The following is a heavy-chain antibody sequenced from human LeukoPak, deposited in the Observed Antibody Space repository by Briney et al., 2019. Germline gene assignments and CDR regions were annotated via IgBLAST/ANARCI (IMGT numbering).Heavy chain of an antibody. CDR1: GFTFSSYG. Sequence: PGGSLRLSCAVSGFTFSSYGMHWVRQAPGKGLEWVAFIRYDGSNKYYADSVKGRFTISRDNSKNTLYLQMNSLRAEDTAVYYCARNSGSYPLYWYFDLWGRGTLVTVSS. CDR2: IRYDGSNK. V-gene: IGHV3-30*02. CDR3: ARNSGSYPLYWYFDL. D-gene: IGHD1-26*01. J-gene: IGHJ2*01.